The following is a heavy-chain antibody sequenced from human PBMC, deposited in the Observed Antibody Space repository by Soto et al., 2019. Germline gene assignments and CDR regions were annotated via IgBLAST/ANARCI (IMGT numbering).Heavy chain of an antibody. CDR2: ISSSSSYI. CDR1: GFTFSSYS. CDR3: ARAYCGGDCYSALEYYFDY. J-gene: IGHJ4*02. D-gene: IGHD2-21*02. V-gene: IGHV3-21*01. Sequence: EVQLVESGGGLVKPGGSLRLSCAASGFTFSSYSMNWVRQAPGKGLEWVSSISSSSSYIYYADSVKGRFTISRDNAKNSRYLQMNSLRAEDTAVYYCARAYCGGDCYSALEYYFDYWGQGTLVTVSS.